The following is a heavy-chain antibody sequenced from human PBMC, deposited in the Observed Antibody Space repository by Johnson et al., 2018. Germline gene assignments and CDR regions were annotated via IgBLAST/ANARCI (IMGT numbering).Heavy chain of an antibody. J-gene: IGHJ1*01. V-gene: IGHV3-21*01. CDR1: GFTFSSYS. CDR3: ARSQAVQH. CDR2: ISSRSSYI. Sequence: VQLVQSGGGLVKPGGSXRLSCAASGFTFSSYSMNWVRQAPGKGLEWVSSISSRSSYIYYADSVKGRFTISRDNAKNSLYLQMNSLRAEDTAVYYCARSQAVQHWGQGTLVTVSS.